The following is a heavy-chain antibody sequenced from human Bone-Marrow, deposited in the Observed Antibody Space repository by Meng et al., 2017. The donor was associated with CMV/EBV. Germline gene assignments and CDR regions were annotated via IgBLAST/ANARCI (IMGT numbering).Heavy chain of an antibody. J-gene: IGHJ6*02. D-gene: IGHD6-6*01. CDR2: IRYDGSNK. CDR3: AKDSSSNAKYYGMDV. V-gene: IGHV3-30*02. CDR1: GFTFSSYG. Sequence: GESLKISCAASGFTFSSYGMHWVRQAPGKGLEWVAFIRYDGSNKYYADSVKGRFIISRDNSKNTLYLQMNSLRAEDTAVYYCAKDSSSNAKYYGMDVWGQGTTVTVSS.